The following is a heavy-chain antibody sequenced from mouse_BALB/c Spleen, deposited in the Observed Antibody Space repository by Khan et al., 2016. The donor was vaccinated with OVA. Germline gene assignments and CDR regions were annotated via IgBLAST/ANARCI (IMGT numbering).Heavy chain of an antibody. CDR3: TRPSYYGNPWFTY. Sequence: EVKLVESGGGLVKPGGSLKLSCEVSGFAFNSYDMSWVRQTPEKRLEWVATISSTGSYTYYPDSVKGLFTISRDTARNTLYLQMSSLRSEDTALYYCTRPSYYGNPWFTYWGQGTLVTVSA. CDR1: GFAFNSYD. CDR2: ISSTGSYT. D-gene: IGHD2-10*01. J-gene: IGHJ3*01. V-gene: IGHV5-9*02.